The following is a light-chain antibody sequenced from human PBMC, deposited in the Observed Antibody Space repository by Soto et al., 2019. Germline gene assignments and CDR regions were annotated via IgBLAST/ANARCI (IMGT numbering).Light chain of an antibody. CDR1: SSDIGTYNY. J-gene: IGLJ3*02. CDR3: SSYTTSSTQV. Sequence: QSVLTQPASVSGSPGQSITISCTGTSSDIGTYNYVSWYQQHPGKVPQLMIYEVSNRPSGVSNRFSGSKSGNTASLASSGLQAEDEADYYCSSYTTSSTQVFGGGTKLTVL. V-gene: IGLV2-14*01. CDR2: EVS.